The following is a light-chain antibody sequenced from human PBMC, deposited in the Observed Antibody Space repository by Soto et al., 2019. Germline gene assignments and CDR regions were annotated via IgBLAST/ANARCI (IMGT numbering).Light chain of an antibody. V-gene: IGKV3-20*01. CDR3: QQFSSYPLT. CDR2: DAS. CDR1: QTVRNNY. J-gene: IGKJ4*01. Sequence: VLKQTAGTRSVSGGGRATLSCRASQTVRNNYLAWYQQKPGQAPRLLIYDASSRATGIPDRFSGGGSGTDFTLTISRLEPEDFAVYYCQQFSSYPLTFGGGTKVDNK.